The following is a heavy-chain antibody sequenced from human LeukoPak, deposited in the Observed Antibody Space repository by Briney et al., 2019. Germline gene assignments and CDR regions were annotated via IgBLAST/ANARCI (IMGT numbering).Heavy chain of an antibody. CDR2: INPNSGGT. V-gene: IGHV1-2*06. CDR3: ARGVVVPAAIRD. J-gene: IGHJ4*02. D-gene: IGHD2-2*01. CDR1: GYTFTGYC. Sequence: GASVKVSCKASGYTFTGYCMHWVRQAPGQGLEWMGRINPNSGGTNYAQKFQGRVTMTRNTSISTAYMELSRLRSEDTAVYYCARGVVVPAAIRDWGQGTLVTVSS.